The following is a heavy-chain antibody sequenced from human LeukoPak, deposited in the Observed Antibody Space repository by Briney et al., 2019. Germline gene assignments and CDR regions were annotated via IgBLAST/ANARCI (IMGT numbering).Heavy chain of an antibody. V-gene: IGHV3-7*01. J-gene: IGHJ4*02. CDR3: ARVNGILTGYFDY. D-gene: IGHD3-9*01. Sequence: GGSLRLSCAASGFTFSSYWMSWVRQAPGKRLEWVANIKQDGSEKYYVDSVKGRFTISRDNAKNSLYLQMNSLRAEDTAVYYCARVNGILTGYFDYWGQGTLVTVSS. CDR1: GFTFSSYW. CDR2: IKQDGSEK.